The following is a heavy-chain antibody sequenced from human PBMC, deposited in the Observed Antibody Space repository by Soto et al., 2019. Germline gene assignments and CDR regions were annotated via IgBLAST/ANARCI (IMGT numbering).Heavy chain of an antibody. CDR3: AREGTSGSQDY. CDR2: IKQDGSEK. D-gene: IGHD1-26*01. J-gene: IGHJ4*02. Sequence: GESLKISCAASGFTFSSYWMSWVRQAPGKGLEWVANIKQDGSEKYYVDSVKGRFTISRDNAKNSLYLQMNSLRAEDTAVYYCAREGTSGSQDYWGQGTLVTVSS. CDR1: GFTFSSYW. V-gene: IGHV3-7*03.